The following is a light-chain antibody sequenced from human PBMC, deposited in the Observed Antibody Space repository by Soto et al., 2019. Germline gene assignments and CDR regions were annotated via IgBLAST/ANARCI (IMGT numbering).Light chain of an antibody. V-gene: IGLV2-14*01. Sequence: QSVLTQPACVSGSPGQSITISCTGTSSDISIYNYVSWYQQHPGKAPKLIIYEVSNRPSGISNRFSGAKSGNTASLTISGLQVEDEADYYCCSYTSSTNYVFGAGTKVTVL. CDR3: CSYTSSTNYV. CDR2: EVS. J-gene: IGLJ1*01. CDR1: SSDISIYNY.